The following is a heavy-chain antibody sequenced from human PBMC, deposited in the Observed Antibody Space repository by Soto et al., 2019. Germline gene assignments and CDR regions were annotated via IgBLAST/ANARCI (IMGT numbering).Heavy chain of an antibody. V-gene: IGHV4-31*03. CDR3: ARADYATGSYYPEY. J-gene: IGHJ4*02. Sequence: QVQLQESGPGLVKPSQTLSLTCTVSGGSVRRGNYYWSWIRQFPGKGLEWIGYSSNSGRTHYNPSLMSRITILVDTSKNRFYLALRSVTAADTALYYCARADYATGSYYPEYWGPGTLVTVSS. CDR1: GGSVRRGNYY. D-gene: IGHD3-10*01. CDR2: SSNSGRT.